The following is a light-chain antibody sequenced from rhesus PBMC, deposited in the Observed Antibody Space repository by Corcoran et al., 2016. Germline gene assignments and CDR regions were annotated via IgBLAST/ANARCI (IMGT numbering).Light chain of an antibody. CDR2: KAS. CDR1: QSISSW. CDR3: QQYSSSPYS. J-gene: IGKJ2*01. Sequence: DIQMTQSPSSLSASVGDTVTITCRASQSISSWLAWYQQKPGKDPKLLIYKASSLQSGVPSRFSGSGSGTDFTLTISSLQSEDFATYYCQQYSSSPYSFGQGTKVEIK. V-gene: IGKV1-22*01.